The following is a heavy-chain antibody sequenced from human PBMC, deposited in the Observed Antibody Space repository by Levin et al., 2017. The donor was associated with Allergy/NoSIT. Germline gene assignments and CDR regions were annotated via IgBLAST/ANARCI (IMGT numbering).Heavy chain of an antibody. CDR1: RYSFTSYF. D-gene: IGHD1-14*01. J-gene: IGHJ5*02. CDR2: INPNNGVT. Sequence: GASVKVSCKASRYSFTSYFIHWLRQAPGQTLEWIGWINPNNGVTNNALKFQGRVTMTSDTSLNTTYLELSGLTSGDTAVYYCARDPYLLTPFYNPNKHGWFDPWGQGTLVTVSS. V-gene: IGHV1-2*02. CDR3: ARDPYLLTPFYNPNKHGWFDP.